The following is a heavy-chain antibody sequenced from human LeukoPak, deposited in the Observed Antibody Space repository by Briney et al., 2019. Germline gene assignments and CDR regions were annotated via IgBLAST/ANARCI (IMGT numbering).Heavy chain of an antibody. CDR2: IKTDGSST. CDR1: GFTFSSYW. CDR3: ARARRDGYYYMDV. J-gene: IGHJ6*03. Sequence: GGSLRLSCAASGFTFSSYWMHWVRQAPGKGLVWVSRIKTDGSSTSYADSVKGRFTISRDNAKNTLYLQMISLRAEDTAVYYCARARRDGYYYMDVWGKGTTVTVSS. D-gene: IGHD5-24*01. V-gene: IGHV3-74*01.